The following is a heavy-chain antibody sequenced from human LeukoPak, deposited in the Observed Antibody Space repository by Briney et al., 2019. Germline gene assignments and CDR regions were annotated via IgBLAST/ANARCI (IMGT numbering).Heavy chain of an antibody. D-gene: IGHD3-3*01. V-gene: IGHV3-23*01. CDR1: GFTFSSCA. J-gene: IGHJ4*02. CDR2: ISGSGGST. CDR3: AKIWAPVYNDFWSDYSPYYFDY. Sequence: GGPLRLSCAASGFTFSSCAMNWVRQAPGKGLEWVSTISGSGGSTYYADSVKGRFTIFRDNSKNTLYLQVNSLRAEDTAVYYCAKIWAPVYNDFWSDYSPYYFDYWGQGTLVTVSS.